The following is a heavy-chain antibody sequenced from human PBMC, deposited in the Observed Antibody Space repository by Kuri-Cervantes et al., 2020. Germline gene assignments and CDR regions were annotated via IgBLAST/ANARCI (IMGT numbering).Heavy chain of an antibody. J-gene: IGHJ6*02. CDR1: GYTFTSYY. CDR3: ARDRTTEGGVTEDQYYYYYYGMDV. CDR2: INPSGGST. D-gene: IGHD4-11*01. Sequence: ASVKVSCKASGYTFTSYYMHWVRQAPGQGLEWMGIINPSGGSTSYAQKFQGRVTMTRDTSTSTVYMELSSLRSEDTAAYYCARDRTTEGGVTEDQYYYYYYGMDVWGQGTTVTVSS. V-gene: IGHV1-46*01.